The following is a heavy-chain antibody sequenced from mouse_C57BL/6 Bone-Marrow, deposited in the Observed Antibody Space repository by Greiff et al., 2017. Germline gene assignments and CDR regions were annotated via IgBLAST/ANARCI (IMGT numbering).Heavy chain of an antibody. CDR3: TTDSGV. Sequence: VQLLQSGAELVRPGASVKLSCTASGFNIKDDYMHWVKQRPEQGLEWIGWIDPENGDTEYASKFQGKATIAADTTSNTAYLQLSSLTSGDTAVYGCTTDSGVWGRGTTVTVSS. J-gene: IGHJ1*03. CDR2: IDPENGDT. CDR1: GFNIKDDY. V-gene: IGHV14-4*01.